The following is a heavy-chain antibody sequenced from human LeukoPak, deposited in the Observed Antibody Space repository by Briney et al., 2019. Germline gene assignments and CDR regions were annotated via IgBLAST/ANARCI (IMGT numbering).Heavy chain of an antibody. CDR3: ARDRSPLIAAAGNWPDY. D-gene: IGHD6-13*01. CDR2: ISYDGSNK. Sequence: PGGSLRLSCAASGFTFSSYAMHWVRQAPGKGLEWVAVISYDGSNKYYADSVKGRFTISRDNSKSTLYLQMNSLRAEDTAVYYCARDRSPLIAAAGNWPDYWGQGTLVTVSS. V-gene: IGHV3-30*04. J-gene: IGHJ4*02. CDR1: GFTFSSYA.